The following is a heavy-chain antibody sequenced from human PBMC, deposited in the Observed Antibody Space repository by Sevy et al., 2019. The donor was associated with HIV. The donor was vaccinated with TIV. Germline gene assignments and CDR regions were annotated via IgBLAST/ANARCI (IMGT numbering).Heavy chain of an antibody. CDR3: ARGVGYSGYVPVPYYFDY. V-gene: IGHV3-30-3*01. CDR2: ISYDGSNK. CDR1: GFTFSSYA. J-gene: IGHJ4*02. Sequence: GGSLRLSCVASGFTFSSYAMHWVRQAPGKGLEWVAVISYDGSNKYYADSVKGRFTISRDNSKNTLYLQMNSLRAEDTAVYYCARGVGYSGYVPVPYYFDYWGQGTLVTVSS. D-gene: IGHD5-12*01.